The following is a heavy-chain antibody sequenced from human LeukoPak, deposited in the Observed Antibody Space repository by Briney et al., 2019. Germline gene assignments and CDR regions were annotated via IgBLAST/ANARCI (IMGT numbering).Heavy chain of an antibody. V-gene: IGHV3-53*01. CDR2: IYTGGST. Sequence: GGSLRLSCAASAFTVSSKYMSWVRQAPGKGLEWVSIIYTGGSTYYADSVKGRFTISRDSSKSTVYLQMNSLRAEDTAVYYCARGDSYGPFDYWGQGTLVTVS. J-gene: IGHJ4*02. CDR3: ARGDSYGPFDY. CDR1: AFTVSSKY. D-gene: IGHD5-18*01.